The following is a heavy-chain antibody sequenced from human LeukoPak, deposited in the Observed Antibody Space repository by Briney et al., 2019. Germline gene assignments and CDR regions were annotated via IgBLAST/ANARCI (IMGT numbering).Heavy chain of an antibody. Sequence: ASVKVSCKASEGTFSIYAISWARQAPGQGLEWMGGIIPIFGTANYAQKFQGRVTITTDESTSTAYMELSSLRSEDTAVYYCARGYLGDCSSTSCRPPWNWFDPWGQGTLVTVSS. CDR3: ARGYLGDCSSTSCRPPWNWFDP. V-gene: IGHV1-69*05. D-gene: IGHD2-2*01. CDR2: IIPIFGTA. J-gene: IGHJ5*02. CDR1: EGTFSIYA.